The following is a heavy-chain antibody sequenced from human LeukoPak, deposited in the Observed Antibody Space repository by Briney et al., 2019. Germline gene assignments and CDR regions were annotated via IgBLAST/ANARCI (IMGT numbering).Heavy chain of an antibody. CDR1: GGSLSGYH. CDR3: ARTYCSTTTCYAPFDY. V-gene: IGHV4-34*01. Sequence: PSETLSLTCAVYGGSLSGYHWSWIRQPPGKGPEWIGEINHSGSSNYNPSLKSRLTMSVDTSKNQFSLKLSSVTAADTAIYYCARTYCSTTTCYAPFDYWGQGTLVAVSS. CDR2: INHSGSS. J-gene: IGHJ4*02. D-gene: IGHD2-2*01.